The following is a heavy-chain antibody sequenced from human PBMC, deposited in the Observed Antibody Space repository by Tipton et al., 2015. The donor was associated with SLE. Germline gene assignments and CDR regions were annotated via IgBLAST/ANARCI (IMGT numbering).Heavy chain of an antibody. CDR3: ARGRPAFDI. CDR1: GGSISSGSYY. Sequence: TLSLTCTVSGGSISSGSYYWSWIRQPAGKGLEWIGEINHSGSTNYNPSLKSRVTISVDTSKNQFSLKLSSVTAADTAVYYCARGRPAFDIWGQGTMVTVSS. J-gene: IGHJ3*02. CDR2: INHSGST. V-gene: IGHV4-61*09.